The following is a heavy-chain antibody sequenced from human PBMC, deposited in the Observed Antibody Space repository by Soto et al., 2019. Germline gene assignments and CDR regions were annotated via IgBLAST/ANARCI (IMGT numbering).Heavy chain of an antibody. J-gene: IGHJ6*02. Sequence: GGSLRLSCAASGFIFSTYAMHWVRQPPGKGLEWVAVISYDGNTKDYADSVKGRFSISRDNSKNTVYLQMSSLRTEDTAVYYCARESGSYGEDYYYYGMDVWGQGTTVTVSS. D-gene: IGHD1-26*01. CDR3: ARESGSYGEDYYYYGMDV. CDR2: ISYDGNTK. V-gene: IGHV3-30-3*01. CDR1: GFIFSTYA.